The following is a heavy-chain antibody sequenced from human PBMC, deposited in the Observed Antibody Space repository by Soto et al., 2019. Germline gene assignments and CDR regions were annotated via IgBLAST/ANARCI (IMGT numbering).Heavy chain of an antibody. V-gene: IGHV3-23*01. D-gene: IGHD3-22*01. CDR1: GFTFSSYA. Sequence: EVQLLESGGGLVQPGGALRLSCAASGFTFSSYAMSWVRQAPGKGLEWVSAISGSGGSTYYADSVKGRFTISRDNSKNPLYLQMNSLRAEDTAVYYCAKDLRIVVVNSYSQHGGQGTLVTVSS. CDR3: AKDLRIVVVNSYSQH. CDR2: ISGSGGST. J-gene: IGHJ1*01.